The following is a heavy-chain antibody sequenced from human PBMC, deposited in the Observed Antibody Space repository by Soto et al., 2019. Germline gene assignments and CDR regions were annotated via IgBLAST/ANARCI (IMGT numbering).Heavy chain of an antibody. CDR2: IYYSGST. V-gene: IGHV4-31*03. CDR1: GGSISSGGYY. D-gene: IGHD6-6*01. Sequence: QVQLQESGPGLVKPSQTLSLTCTVSGGSISSGGYYWSWIRQHPGKGLEWIGYIYYSGSTYYNPSLQSRVTISVDTSKNQFSLKLSSETAADTAVYYCARDLRLVDYYGMDVWGQGTTVTVSS. CDR3: ARDLRLVDYYGMDV. J-gene: IGHJ6*02.